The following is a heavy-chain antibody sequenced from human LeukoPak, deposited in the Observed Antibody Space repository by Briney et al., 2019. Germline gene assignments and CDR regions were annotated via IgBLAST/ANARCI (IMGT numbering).Heavy chain of an antibody. CDR2: ISYDGSNK. J-gene: IGHJ3*02. D-gene: IGHD1-26*01. CDR3: ARDPIVGATARTFDI. V-gene: IGHV3-30-3*01. Sequence: PGGSLRLSCAASGFTFSSYAMHWVRQAPGKGLEWVAVISYDGSNKYYADSVKGRFTISRDNSKNTLYLQMNSLRAEDTAVYYCARDPIVGATARTFDIWGQGTMVTVSS. CDR1: GFTFSSYA.